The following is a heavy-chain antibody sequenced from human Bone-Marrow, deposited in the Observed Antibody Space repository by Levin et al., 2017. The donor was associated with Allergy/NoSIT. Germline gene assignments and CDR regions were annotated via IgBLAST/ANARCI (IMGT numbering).Heavy chain of an antibody. CDR3: AKDLIVVVTPDAFDI. J-gene: IGHJ3*02. CDR1: GFTFSTYA. V-gene: IGHV3-23*01. D-gene: IGHD2-21*02. Sequence: PGGSLRLSCAASGFTFSTYAMSWVRQAPGKGLEWVSTLGSSGDNTYYADSVKGRFTISRDNSKNTLYLQMNSLRAEDTAIYYCAKDLIVVVTPDAFDIWGQGTMVTVSS. CDR2: LGSSGDNT.